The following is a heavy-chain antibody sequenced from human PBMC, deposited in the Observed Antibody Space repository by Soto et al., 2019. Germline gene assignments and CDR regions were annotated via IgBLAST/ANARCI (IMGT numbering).Heavy chain of an antibody. CDR2: INPNSGST. CDR3: ANELLWFGQDYYYYGMDV. Sequence: ASVKVSCKASEDTFSSYAISWVRQAPGQGLEWMGGINPNSGSTNYAQKFQGRVTMTGDESISTAYMELSRLRSDDTAVYYCANELLWFGQDYYYYGMDVWGQGTTVTVSS. J-gene: IGHJ6*02. V-gene: IGHV1-2*02. CDR1: EDTFSSYA. D-gene: IGHD3-10*01.